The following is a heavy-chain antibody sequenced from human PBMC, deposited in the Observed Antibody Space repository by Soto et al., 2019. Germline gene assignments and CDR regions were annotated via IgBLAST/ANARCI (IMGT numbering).Heavy chain of an antibody. J-gene: IGHJ4*02. Sequence: RGSLKLSCQGSGYSFAGYWITWVRQKPGKGLEWMGRIDPSDSQTYYSPSFRGHVTISATKSITTVFLQWSSLRASDTAMYYCARQIYDSDTGPNFQYYFDSWGQGTPVTVSS. D-gene: IGHD3-22*01. CDR2: IDPSDSQT. CDR1: GYSFAGYW. CDR3: ARQIYDSDTGPNFQYYFDS. V-gene: IGHV5-10-1*01.